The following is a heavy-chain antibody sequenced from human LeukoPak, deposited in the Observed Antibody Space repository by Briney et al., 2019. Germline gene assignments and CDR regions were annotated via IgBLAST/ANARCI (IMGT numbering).Heavy chain of an antibody. J-gene: IGHJ3*02. D-gene: IGHD6-19*01. CDR1: GFIFRSYW. Sequence: GGSLRLSCAASGFIFRSYWMHWVGQAPGKGLMWVSRIHRVGSDTTYADSVKGRFTISRDNAKNTLYLQMISLRAEDAAVYYCAREGNSGWRDDGFDIWGQGTMVTVSS. CDR2: IHRVGSDT. V-gene: IGHV3-74*01. CDR3: AREGNSGWRDDGFDI.